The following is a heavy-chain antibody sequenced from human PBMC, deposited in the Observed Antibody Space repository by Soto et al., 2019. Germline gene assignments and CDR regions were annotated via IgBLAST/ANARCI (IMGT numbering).Heavy chain of an antibody. CDR1: GFTFSSYA. CDR2: ISGSGGST. J-gene: IGHJ6*02. V-gene: IGHV3-23*01. CDR3: AKVGVEDLPYHYYGMDV. Sequence: GGSLRLSCAASGFTFSSYAMSWVRQAPGKGLEWVSAISGSGGSTYYADSVKGRLTISRDNSKNTLYLQMNSLRAEDTAVYYCAKVGVEDLPYHYYGMDVWGQGTTVTVSS. D-gene: IGHD3-16*01.